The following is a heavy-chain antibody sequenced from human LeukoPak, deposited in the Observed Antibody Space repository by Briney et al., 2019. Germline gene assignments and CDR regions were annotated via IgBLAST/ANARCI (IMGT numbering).Heavy chain of an antibody. J-gene: IGHJ4*02. CDR2: INQSGST. Sequence: PSETLSLTCAVYGGSFSGYCWSWIRQPPGKGPEWIGEINQSGSTNYNPSLKSRVTISVDTSKNQFSLKLSSVTAADTAVYYCARGPRGSGSYFLNYWGQGTLVTVSS. V-gene: IGHV4-34*01. CDR3: ARGPRGSGSYFLNY. CDR1: GGSFSGYC. D-gene: IGHD3-10*01.